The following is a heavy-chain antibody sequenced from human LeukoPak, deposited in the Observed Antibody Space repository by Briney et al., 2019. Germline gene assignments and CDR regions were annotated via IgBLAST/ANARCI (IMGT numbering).Heavy chain of an antibody. CDR1: GYTFTRYG. J-gene: IGHJ5*02. D-gene: IGHD2-15*01. CDR3: ARDWYCSGGSCYDCFDP. Sequence: ASVKVSCKASGYTFTRYGVSSVRQAPGQGLEWMGWISTYNGDTNYAQKLQGRVTMTTDTSTSTAYMELGSLRSDDTAVYYCARDWYCSGGSCYDCFDPWGQGTLVTVSS. CDR2: ISTYNGDT. V-gene: IGHV1-18*01.